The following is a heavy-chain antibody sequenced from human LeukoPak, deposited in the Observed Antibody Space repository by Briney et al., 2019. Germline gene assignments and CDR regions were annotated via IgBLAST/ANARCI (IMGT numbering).Heavy chain of an antibody. Sequence: GGSLRLSCAASGFTFGIYSMGWVRQAPGKGLEWVSAIIGSGGSKYYADSVKGRFTVYRDSPKNTVYLQMNSLRAEDTAGYYCARDHYDILTAYYYFDSWGQGALVTVSS. D-gene: IGHD3-9*01. CDR1: GFTFGIYS. CDR3: ARDHYDILTAYYYFDS. J-gene: IGHJ4*02. V-gene: IGHV3-23*01. CDR2: IIGSGGSK.